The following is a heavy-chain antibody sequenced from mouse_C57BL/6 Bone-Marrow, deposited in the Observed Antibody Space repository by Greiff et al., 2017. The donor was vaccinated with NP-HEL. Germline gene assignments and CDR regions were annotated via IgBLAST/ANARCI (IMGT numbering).Heavy chain of an antibody. Sequence: VQLQQSGPGLVQPSQSLSITCTVSGFSLTSYGVHWVRQSPGKGLEWLGVIWSGGSTDYNAAFISRLSISKDNSKSQVFFKMNSLQADDTAIYYWSRSYYDYEAWFAYWGQGTLVTVSA. V-gene: IGHV2-2*01. J-gene: IGHJ3*01. D-gene: IGHD2-4*01. CDR3: SRSYYDYEAWFAY. CDR2: IWSGGST. CDR1: GFSLTSYG.